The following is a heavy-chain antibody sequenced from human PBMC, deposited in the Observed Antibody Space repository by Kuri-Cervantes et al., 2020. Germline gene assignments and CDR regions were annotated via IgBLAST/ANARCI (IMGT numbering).Heavy chain of an antibody. CDR1: GFTFSSYE. Sequence: GSLTLTCAASGFTFSSYEMNWVRQAPGKGLEWVSYISSSSSTIYYADSVKGRFTISRDNSKNSLYLQMNSLRAEDTAVYYCARILWAQECLDSWGQGTLVTVSS. V-gene: IGHV3-48*03. CDR3: ARILWAQECLDS. D-gene: IGHD1-26*01. CDR2: ISSSSSTI. J-gene: IGHJ4*02.